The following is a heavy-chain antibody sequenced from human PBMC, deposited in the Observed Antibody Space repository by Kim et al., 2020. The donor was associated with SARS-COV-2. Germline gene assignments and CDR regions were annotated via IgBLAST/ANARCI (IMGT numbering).Heavy chain of an antibody. Sequence: SVKVSCKASGGTFSSYAISWVRQAPGQGLEWMGGIIPIFGTANYAQKFQGRVTITADESTSTAYMELSSLRSEDTAVYYCASLSITGTTRGGPPDYWGQGTLVTVSS. J-gene: IGHJ4*02. CDR3: ASLSITGTTRGGPPDY. D-gene: IGHD1-7*01. CDR1: GGTFSSYA. CDR2: IIPIFGTA. V-gene: IGHV1-69*13.